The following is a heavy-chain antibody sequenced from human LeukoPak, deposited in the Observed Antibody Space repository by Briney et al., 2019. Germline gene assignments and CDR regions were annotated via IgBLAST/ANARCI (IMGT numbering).Heavy chain of an antibody. Sequence: PQTLSLTCAVSGGSISSGGYSWSWIRQPPGKGLEWIGYIYHSGSTYYNPSLKSRVTISVDTSKNQFSLKLSSVTAADTAVYYCARATYYYDLTFDYWGQGTLVTVSS. D-gene: IGHD3-22*01. V-gene: IGHV4-30-2*01. CDR1: GGSISSGGYS. CDR3: ARATYYYDLTFDY. J-gene: IGHJ4*02. CDR2: IYHSGST.